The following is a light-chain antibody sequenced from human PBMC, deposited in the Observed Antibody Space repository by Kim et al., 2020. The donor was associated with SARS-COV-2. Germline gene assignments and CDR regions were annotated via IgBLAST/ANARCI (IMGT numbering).Light chain of an antibody. CDR2: KAS. Sequence: DIQMTQSPSTLSASVGDRVTITCRASQSINSWLAWYQQKPGKAPKLLVYKASNLENGVPSRFSGSGSGTEFTLTIRSLQPDDFATYYCQQYNNFPLTFGQGTKLEI. V-gene: IGKV1-5*03. J-gene: IGKJ2*01. CDR3: QQYNNFPLT. CDR1: QSINSW.